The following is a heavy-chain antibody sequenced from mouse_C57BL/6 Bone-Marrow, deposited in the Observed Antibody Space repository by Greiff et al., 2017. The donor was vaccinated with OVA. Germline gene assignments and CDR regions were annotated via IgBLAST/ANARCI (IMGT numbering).Heavy chain of an antibody. CDR2: INPYNGGT. J-gene: IGHJ2*01. Sequence: EVQLQQSGPVLVKPGASVKMSCKASGYTFTDYYMNWVKQSHGKSLEWIGVINPYNGGTSYNQKFKGKATLTVDKSSSTAYMELNSLTSEDSAVYYCARPGSSYNFDYWGQGTTLTVSS. D-gene: IGHD1-1*01. CDR3: ARPGSSYNFDY. CDR1: GYTFTDYY. V-gene: IGHV1-19*01.